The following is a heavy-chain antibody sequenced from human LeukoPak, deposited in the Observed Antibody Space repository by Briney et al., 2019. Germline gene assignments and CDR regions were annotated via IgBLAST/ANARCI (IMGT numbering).Heavy chain of an antibody. CDR1: GGSISNFF. Sequence: SETLSLTCTVSGGSISNFFWSWIRQPAGKGLEWIGRIYTSGSTNYNPSLSNRVTTSIDTSKKQFSLKLNSVTAADTAVYYCARDASVSIGGGDCYPLDWGQGTLVTVSS. J-gene: IGHJ4*02. CDR2: IYTSGST. V-gene: IGHV4-4*07. CDR3: ARDASVSIGGGDCYPLD. D-gene: IGHD2-21*02.